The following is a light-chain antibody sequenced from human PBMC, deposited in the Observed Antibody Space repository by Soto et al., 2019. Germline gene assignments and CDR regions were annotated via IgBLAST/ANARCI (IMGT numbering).Light chain of an antibody. Sequence: DIQMTQSPSSLSASVRDRVSVTCRASQNISTFLNWYQQRPGEAPKLLIYAASSLQSGVPSRFSGSGSGADFTLTIGSLQPEDFATYYCQQSYTTPRTFGQGTKVEVK. J-gene: IGKJ1*01. CDR3: QQSYTTPRT. V-gene: IGKV1-39*01. CDR1: QNISTF. CDR2: AAS.